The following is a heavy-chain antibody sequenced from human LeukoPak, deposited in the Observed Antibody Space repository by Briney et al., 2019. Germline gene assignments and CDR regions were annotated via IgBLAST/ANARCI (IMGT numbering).Heavy chain of an antibody. CDR2: ISSCITYI. Sequence: GGSLRLSCAASGFTLSAYIMKWVRQAPGKGGEWVSYISSCITYIYYSHSLKRRFTISIDNAKNSLYLQMNILRAEDTAVYYCARAGDSGSYLFFDYWGQGTLVTVSS. CDR3: ARAGDSGSYLFFDY. J-gene: IGHJ4*02. D-gene: IGHD1-26*01. V-gene: IGHV3-21*01. CDR1: GFTLSAYI.